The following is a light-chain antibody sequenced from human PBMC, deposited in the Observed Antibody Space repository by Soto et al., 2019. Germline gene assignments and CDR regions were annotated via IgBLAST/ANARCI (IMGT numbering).Light chain of an antibody. V-gene: IGKV2-30*02. CDR1: HSLVHSDGNTY. J-gene: IGKJ5*01. Sequence: DVVMTQSPLSLPVTLGQPASISCWSSHSLVHSDGNTYLSWLHQRPGQSPRRLIYKVSNRDSGVRDRFSGSRSGTNFTLKISRVEAEDVGVYYCVQGTHWPITFGQGTRLEIK. CDR2: KVS. CDR3: VQGTHWPIT.